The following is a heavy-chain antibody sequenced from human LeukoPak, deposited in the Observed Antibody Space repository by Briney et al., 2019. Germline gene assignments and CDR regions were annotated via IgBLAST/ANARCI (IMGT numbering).Heavy chain of an antibody. Sequence: GGSLRLSCAVSGFTFTNYAMHWVRQAPGEGLEWVAVIAADGRDKHYADSVKGRFTISRDNSKNTLFLQMNSLKAEDTAVYFCARDLGRAAHYYSDYWGQGTLVTVSS. J-gene: IGHJ4*02. CDR2: IAADGRDK. CDR1: GFTFTNYA. D-gene: IGHD6-6*01. V-gene: IGHV3-30*04. CDR3: ARDLGRAAHYYSDY.